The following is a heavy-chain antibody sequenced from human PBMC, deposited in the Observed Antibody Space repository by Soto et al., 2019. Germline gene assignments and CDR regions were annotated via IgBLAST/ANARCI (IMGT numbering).Heavy chain of an antibody. Sequence: PSETLSLTCTVSGGSISSSSYYWGWIRQPPGKGLEWIGSIYYSGSTYYNPSLKSRVTISVDTSKNQFSLKLSSVTAADTAVYYCASWIVVITPRFDYWGQGTLVTSP. D-gene: IGHD3-22*01. CDR3: ASWIVVITPRFDY. CDR2: IYYSGST. J-gene: IGHJ4*02. CDR1: GGSISSSSYY. V-gene: IGHV4-39*07.